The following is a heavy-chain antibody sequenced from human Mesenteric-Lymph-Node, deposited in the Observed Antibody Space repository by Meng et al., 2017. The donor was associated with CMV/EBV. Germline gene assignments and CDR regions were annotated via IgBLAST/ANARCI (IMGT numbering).Heavy chain of an antibody. CDR2: ISAYNGDT. V-gene: IGHV1-18*01. D-gene: IGHD4-17*01. J-gene: IGHJ4*02. CDR1: GYTFTSYG. Sequence: SCKASGYTFTSYGISWVRQAPGQGLEWMGWISAYNGDTNYAQKLQGRVTMTTDTSTSTAYMELRSLRSDDTAVYYCAITGDYGYFDYWGQGTLVTVSS. CDR3: AITGDYGYFDY.